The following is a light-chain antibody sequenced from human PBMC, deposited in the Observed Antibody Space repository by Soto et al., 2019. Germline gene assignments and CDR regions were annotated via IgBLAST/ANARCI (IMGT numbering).Light chain of an antibody. V-gene: IGLV1-44*01. CDR2: SNN. Sequence: QSVLTQPPSASGTPGQRVTISCSGSSSNIASQTVSWYQQLPGTAPKVLIYSNNQRPSGVPDRFSGSKSGTSASLAISGLQSEDEADYYCAAWDGSLSGYVFGTGTQLTVL. CDR3: AAWDGSLSGYV. J-gene: IGLJ1*01. CDR1: SSNIASQT.